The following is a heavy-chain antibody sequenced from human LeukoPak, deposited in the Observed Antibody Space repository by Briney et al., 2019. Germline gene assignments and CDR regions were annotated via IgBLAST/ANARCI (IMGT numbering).Heavy chain of an antibody. Sequence: SETLSLTCTVSGGSISSSSYYWGWLRQPPGKGLEWIGSIYYSGSTYYNPSLKSRVTISVDTSKNQFSLKLSSVTAADTAVYYCARRTGWFGEAVGNWFDPWGQGTLVTVSS. CDR2: IYYSGST. CDR1: GGSISSSSYY. D-gene: IGHD3-10*01. V-gene: IGHV4-39*01. J-gene: IGHJ5*02. CDR3: ARRTGWFGEAVGNWFDP.